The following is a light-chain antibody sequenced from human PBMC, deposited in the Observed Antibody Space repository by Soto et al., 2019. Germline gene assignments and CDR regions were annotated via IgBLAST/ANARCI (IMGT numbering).Light chain of an antibody. J-gene: IGKJ1*01. Sequence: DIQMTQSPSTLPAFVGDRVTITCRASQTIGNWLAWYQQKPGKVPKLLIYNVSSLESGVPSRFNGGGSGTGFTLTITSLQPDDCATYYCQQCYVYWTVGQGTKVEIK. CDR3: QQCYVYWT. CDR1: QTIGNW. CDR2: NVS. V-gene: IGKV1-5*03.